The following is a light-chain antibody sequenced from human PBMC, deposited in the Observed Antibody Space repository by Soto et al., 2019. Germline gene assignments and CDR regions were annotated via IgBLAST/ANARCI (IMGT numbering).Light chain of an antibody. CDR3: QQYNNWPPVT. V-gene: IGKV3-15*01. CDR2: GAS. Sequence: EIVMTQSPATLSVSPGERATLSCRASQSVSSNLAWYQQKPGQAPSLLIYGASTRATGIPARFSGSGSGTEFTLTISSLPSEDFAVYYCQQYNNWPPVTFGQGTKLEIK. CDR1: QSVSSN. J-gene: IGKJ2*01.